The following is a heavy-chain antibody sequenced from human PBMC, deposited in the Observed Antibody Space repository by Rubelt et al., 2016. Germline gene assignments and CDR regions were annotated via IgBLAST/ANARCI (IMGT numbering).Heavy chain of an antibody. Sequence: QVQLVQSGAEVKKPESSVKVSCKASGGTFSSYAISWVRQAPGQGLEWMGGIIPIFGTANYAQKFQGRVTITADESTSTAYMELSRLRSEDTAVYYCARGDATVPRSYWYFDLWGRGTLVTVSS. V-gene: IGHV1-69*01. CDR2: IIPIFGTA. J-gene: IGHJ2*01. CDR3: ARGDATVPRSYWYFDL. D-gene: IGHD4-17*01. CDR1: GGTFSSYA.